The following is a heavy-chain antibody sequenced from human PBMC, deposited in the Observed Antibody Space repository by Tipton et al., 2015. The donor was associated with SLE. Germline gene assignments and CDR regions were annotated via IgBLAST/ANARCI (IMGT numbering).Heavy chain of an antibody. V-gene: IGHV4-59*01. D-gene: IGHD3-3*01. Sequence: TLSLTCTVSGGSISSYYWSWIRQPPGKGLEWIGYIYYSGSTNYNPSLKSRVTISVDTSKSQFSLKLSSVTAADTAVYYCARDLFGKDFDLWGRGTLVTVSS. J-gene: IGHJ2*01. CDR1: GGSISSYY. CDR2: IYYSGST. CDR3: ARDLFGKDFDL.